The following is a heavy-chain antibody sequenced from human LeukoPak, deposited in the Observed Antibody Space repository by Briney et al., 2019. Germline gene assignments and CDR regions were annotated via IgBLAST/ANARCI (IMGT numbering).Heavy chain of an antibody. CDR3: AKDGDCSSTSCYTPYYYYSMDV. CDR2: LSGSGDST. Sequence: GGSLRLSCAASGFTFSSYGMHWVRQAPGKGLEWVSGLSGSGDSTHYADSVKGRLTISRDNSKNTLYLQMNSLRAEDTAVYYCAKDGDCSSTSCYTPYYYYSMDVWGKGTTVTVSS. CDR1: GFTFSSYG. V-gene: IGHV3-23*01. J-gene: IGHJ6*03. D-gene: IGHD2-2*02.